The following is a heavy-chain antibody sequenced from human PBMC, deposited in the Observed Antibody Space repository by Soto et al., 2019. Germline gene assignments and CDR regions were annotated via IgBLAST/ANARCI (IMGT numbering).Heavy chain of an antibody. D-gene: IGHD6-19*01. CDR3: AGERGNRPVAGSAAFEI. Sequence: QVQLVQSGAEVKKPGSSVKVSCKASGGTFSTTAFSWVRQAPGQGLEWVGGIVPMFDTPVYAQKFQDRVTITADGYTTTAYMELRSLTSDDTAVYFWAGERGNRPVAGSAAFEIWGQGTQVTVSS. V-gene: IGHV1-69*01. CDR1: GGTFSTTA. CDR2: IVPMFDTP. J-gene: IGHJ3*02.